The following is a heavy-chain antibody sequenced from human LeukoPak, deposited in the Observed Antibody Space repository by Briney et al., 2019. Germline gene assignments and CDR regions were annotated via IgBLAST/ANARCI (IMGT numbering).Heavy chain of an antibody. CDR3: ARDRPDYGGNYPPTRFDY. Sequence: GGSLRLSCAASGFTFSSYGMHWVRQAPGKGLEWVAVIWYDGSNKYYADSVKGRFTISRDNSKNTLYLQMNSLRAEDTAVYYCARDRPDYGGNYPPTRFDYWGQGTLVTVSS. V-gene: IGHV3-33*01. CDR1: GFTFSSYG. J-gene: IGHJ4*02. D-gene: IGHD4-23*01. CDR2: IWYDGSNK.